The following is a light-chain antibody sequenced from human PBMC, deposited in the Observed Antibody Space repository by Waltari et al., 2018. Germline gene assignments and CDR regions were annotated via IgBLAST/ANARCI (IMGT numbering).Light chain of an antibody. Sequence: EIVLTQSPGTLSLSPGERATLSCRSSQSASSSYLAWYQQKPGQAPRLLIYGSSSRATGIPDRFSGSGSGTDFTLTISRLEPEDFAVYHCQQYAGPPLTFGGGTKVEIK. CDR1: QSASSSY. CDR3: QQYAGPPLT. J-gene: IGKJ4*01. CDR2: GSS. V-gene: IGKV3-20*01.